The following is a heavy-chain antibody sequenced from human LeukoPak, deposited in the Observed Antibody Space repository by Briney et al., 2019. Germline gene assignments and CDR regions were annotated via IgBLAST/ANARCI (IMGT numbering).Heavy chain of an antibody. CDR2: IYYSGSV. CDR1: GGSIIEYY. CDR3: ARVTTMIVVGLDAFDI. Sequence: SETLSLTCTVSGGSIIEYYWSWIRQPPGKGLEYIGHIYYSGSVKYNPSLESRVTMSVDTSKNQFSLKLSSVTAADTAVYYCARVTTMIVVGLDAFDIWGQGTMVTVSS. J-gene: IGHJ3*02. D-gene: IGHD3-22*01. V-gene: IGHV4-59*12.